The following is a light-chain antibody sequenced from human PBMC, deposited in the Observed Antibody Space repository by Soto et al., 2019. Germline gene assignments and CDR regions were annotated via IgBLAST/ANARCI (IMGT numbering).Light chain of an antibody. CDR2: GAA. J-gene: IGKJ1*01. CDR3: QQYHSWPA. Sequence: DILMTQSPATLSVSPGERATLSCRASQSVDINLAWYVQKPGQAPRLLIYGAATRATSVPARFSGSGSGTEFTLTITSLQSEDFALYYCQQYHSWPAFGRGTKVDIK. V-gene: IGKV3-15*01. CDR1: QSVDIN.